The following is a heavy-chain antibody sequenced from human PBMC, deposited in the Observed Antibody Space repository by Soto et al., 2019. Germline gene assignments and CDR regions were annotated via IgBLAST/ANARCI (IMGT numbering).Heavy chain of an antibody. J-gene: IGHJ4*02. CDR1: GFTFSNCG. CDR3: AKARVRIVGANSFDY. CDR2: ISDDGDKR. V-gene: IGHV3-30*18. Sequence: EGSLRLSCVGSGFTFSNCGMHWVRQPPGKGLEWVALISDDGDKRYYADSVRGRLIISRDNSKDTLYLQMNSLGPDDTAVYFCAKARVRIVGANSFDYWGQGTPVTVSS. D-gene: IGHD1-26*01.